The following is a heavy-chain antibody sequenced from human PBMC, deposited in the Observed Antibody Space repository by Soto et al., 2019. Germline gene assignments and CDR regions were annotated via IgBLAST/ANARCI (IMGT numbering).Heavy chain of an antibody. CDR1: GYTFTSYG. Sequence: GASVKVSCKASGYTFTSYGISWVRQAPGQGLEWMGWISAYNGNTNYAQKLQGRVTMTTDTSTSTAYMELRSLRSDDTAVYYCARDGMEDYDFCSGYSPYGMDVWGQGTTVTVSS. CDR2: ISAYNGNT. CDR3: ARDGMEDYDFCSGYSPYGMDV. J-gene: IGHJ6*02. V-gene: IGHV1-18*04. D-gene: IGHD3-3*01.